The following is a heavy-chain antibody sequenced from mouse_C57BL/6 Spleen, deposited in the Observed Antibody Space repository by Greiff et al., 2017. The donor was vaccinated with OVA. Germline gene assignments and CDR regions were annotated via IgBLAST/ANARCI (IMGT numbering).Heavy chain of an antibody. D-gene: IGHD3-1*01. V-gene: IGHV1-82*01. CDR1: GYAFSSSW. CDR3: ARSQGNWCFDV. Sequence: VQLQQSGPELVKPGASVKISCKASGYAFSSSWMNWVKQRPGKGLEWIGRIYPGDGDTNYNGKFKGKATLTADKSSSTAYMQLSGLTSEDSAVYFCARSQGNWCFDVWGTGTTVTVSS. CDR2: IYPGDGDT. J-gene: IGHJ1*03.